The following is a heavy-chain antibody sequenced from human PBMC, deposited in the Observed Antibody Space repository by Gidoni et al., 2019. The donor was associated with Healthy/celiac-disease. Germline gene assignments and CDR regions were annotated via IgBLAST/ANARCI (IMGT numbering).Heavy chain of an antibody. J-gene: IGHJ4*02. CDR2: IYYSGST. D-gene: IGHD4-17*01. CDR3: ARALDDYSEYFDY. Sequence: QVQLQESGPGLVKPSQTLSLTCTVSGGSSSSGGYYWSWIRQPPGKGLEWIGYIYYSGSTYYHPSLKSRVTISVDTSKNQFSLKLSSVTAADTAVYYCARALDDYSEYFDYWGQGTLVTVSS. V-gene: IGHV4-31*03. CDR1: GGSSSSGGYY.